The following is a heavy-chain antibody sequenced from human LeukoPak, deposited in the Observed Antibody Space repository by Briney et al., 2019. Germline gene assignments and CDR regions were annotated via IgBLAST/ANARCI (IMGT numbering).Heavy chain of an antibody. CDR1: GYTFTSYG. CDR2: ISSYNDNT. Sequence: ASVKVSCKASGYTFTSYGISWVRQAPGQGLEWMGWISSYNDNTNYAQILQGRVTTTTDTSTSTAYMELRSLRPDDTAVYYCARYCVGGSCYSRELDYWGQGTLVTVSS. D-gene: IGHD2-15*01. J-gene: IGHJ4*02. CDR3: ARYCVGGSCYSRELDY. V-gene: IGHV1-18*01.